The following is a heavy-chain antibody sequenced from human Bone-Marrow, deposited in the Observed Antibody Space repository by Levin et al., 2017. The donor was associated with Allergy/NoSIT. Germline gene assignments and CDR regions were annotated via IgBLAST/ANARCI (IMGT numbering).Heavy chain of an antibody. J-gene: IGHJ4*01. D-gene: IGHD3-22*01. CDR1: GFSFSTYW. CDR2: IKQGGTEK. Sequence: GESLKISCAASGFSFSTYWMSWIRQAPGKGLEWVANIKQGGTEKYYVDSVKGRFTISRDNDKHSLYLQMNSLRVEDTAVYYCARDFSYYYDSSGSYRDFYFHSWGHGTLVTVSS. CDR3: ARDFSYYYDSSGSYRDFYFHS. V-gene: IGHV3-7*01.